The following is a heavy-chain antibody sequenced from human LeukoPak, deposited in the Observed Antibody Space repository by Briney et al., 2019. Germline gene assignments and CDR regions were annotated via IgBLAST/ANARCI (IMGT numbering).Heavy chain of an antibody. CDR3: AKFFDGSGSYWAFDI. D-gene: IGHD3-10*01. Sequence: GGSLRLSCAASGFTFSSYTMNWVRQAPGKGLEWVSAISGSGGSTYYADSVKGRFTISRDNSKNTLYLQMNSLRAEDTAVYYCAKFFDGSGSYWAFDIWGQGTMVTVSS. J-gene: IGHJ3*02. CDR1: GFTFSSYT. CDR2: ISGSGGST. V-gene: IGHV3-23*01.